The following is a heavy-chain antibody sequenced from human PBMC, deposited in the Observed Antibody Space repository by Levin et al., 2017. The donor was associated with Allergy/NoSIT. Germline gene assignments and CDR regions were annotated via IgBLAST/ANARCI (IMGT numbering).Heavy chain of an antibody. D-gene: IGHD3-10*01. J-gene: IGHJ5*02. CDR1: GNTFRTYG. V-gene: IGHV1-69*06. CDR3: ARVPLGPYYYDSGNYYNWLDP. CDR2: INPVYGTA. Sequence: KISCKASGNTFRTYGITWVRQAPGQGFEWMGGINPVYGTANYAQKFQDRVTITADKSTSTAYMELSSLRSEDTDVYYCARVPLGPYYYDSGNYYNWLDPWGQGTLVTVSS.